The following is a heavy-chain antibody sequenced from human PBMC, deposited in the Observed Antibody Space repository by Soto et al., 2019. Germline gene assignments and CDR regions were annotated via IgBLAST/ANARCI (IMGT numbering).Heavy chain of an antibody. D-gene: IGHD2-2*01. CDR3: ARGMPGPNYYYYYGMDV. V-gene: IGHV3-33*01. J-gene: IGHJ6*02. CDR2: IWYDGGNK. Sequence: QVQLVESGGGVVQPGRSLRLSCAASGFTFSSYGMHWVRQAPGKGLEWVAVIWYDGGNKYYADSVKGRFTISRDNSKNTLYLQMNSLRAEDTAVYYCARGMPGPNYYYYYGMDVWGQGTTVTVSS. CDR1: GFTFSSYG.